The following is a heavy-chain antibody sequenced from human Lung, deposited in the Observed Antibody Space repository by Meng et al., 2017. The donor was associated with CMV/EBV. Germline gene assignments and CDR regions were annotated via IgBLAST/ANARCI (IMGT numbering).Heavy chain of an antibody. Sequence: SCAASGFTFSNYAMHWVRQAPGKGLEWVAVISYDGSNKYFADSVKGRFTISRDNSKNTLYLQMNSLRAEDTAVYYCAWGVVTPGYWGQGPLVTVSS. D-gene: IGHD4-23*01. V-gene: IGHV3-30*04. J-gene: IGHJ4*02. CDR2: ISYDGSNK. CDR1: GFTFSNYA. CDR3: AWGVVTPGY.